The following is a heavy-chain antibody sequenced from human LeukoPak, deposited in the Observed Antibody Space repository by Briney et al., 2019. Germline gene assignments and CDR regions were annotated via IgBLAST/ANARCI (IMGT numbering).Heavy chain of an antibody. J-gene: IGHJ6*03. CDR1: GFTFSGYW. CDR3: ARLVTPYYYYYMDV. CDR2: ISSSGPTI. V-gene: IGHV3-48*01. Sequence: GGSLRLSCAASGFTFSGYWMSWVRQAPGKGLEWISFISSSGPTIYYADSVKGRFTISRDNAKNSVYLQMNSLRAEDTAVYYCARLVTPYYYYYMDVWGKGTTVTVSS.